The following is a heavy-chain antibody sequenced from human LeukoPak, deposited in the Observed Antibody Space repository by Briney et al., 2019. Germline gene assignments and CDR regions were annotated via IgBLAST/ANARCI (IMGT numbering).Heavy chain of an antibody. V-gene: IGHV3-23*01. D-gene: IGHD2-21*01. CDR3: AKDSTVCGCYYGMDI. J-gene: IGHJ6*02. CDR1: IFIFSSHN. Sequence: PGGSRRLSCAASIFIFSSHNGTWGRHARGKPVECVSPLSGRGSTAYFAESVRGRCTLSRDNSTNTLYMQMSSPRAEDTATYYCAKDSTVCGCYYGMDIWGQGTTVTVSS. CDR2: LSGRGSTA.